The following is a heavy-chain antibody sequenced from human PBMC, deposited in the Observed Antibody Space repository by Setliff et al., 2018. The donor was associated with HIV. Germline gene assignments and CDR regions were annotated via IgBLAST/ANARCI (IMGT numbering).Heavy chain of an antibody. CDR2: LHHNRNT. CDR3: ATSLIRVPTDAFDI. V-gene: IGHV4-39*07. Sequence: PSETLSLTCTVAGGSTSSSSYNWGWIRPPQGMGLEWNASLHHNRNTYYNPSIKSRVTMSADTSKDQFSLKLSSVTAADTAVYYCATSLIRVPTDAFDIWGQGTMVTVSS. J-gene: IGHJ3*02. CDR1: GGSTSSSSYN. D-gene: IGHD2-2*01.